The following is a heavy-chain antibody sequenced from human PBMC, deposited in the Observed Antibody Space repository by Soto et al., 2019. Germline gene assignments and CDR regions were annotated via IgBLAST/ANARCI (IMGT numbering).Heavy chain of an antibody. CDR3: ARERYGDRLWGQDDFDY. Sequence: GGSLRLSCAASGFTFSSYAMSWVRQAPGKGLEWVSTISDSGNNTYSVDSVKGRFTISRDNSKNTLYLQMNSLRAEDTAVYYCARERYGDRLWGQDDFDYWGQGTMVTVSS. D-gene: IGHD4-17*01. V-gene: IGHV3-23*01. CDR2: ISDSGNNT. J-gene: IGHJ4*02. CDR1: GFTFSSYA.